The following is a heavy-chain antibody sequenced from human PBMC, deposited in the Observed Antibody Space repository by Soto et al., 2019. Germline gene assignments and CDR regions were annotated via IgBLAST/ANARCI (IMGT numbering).Heavy chain of an antibody. CDR3: ARSIVDTILLQWLVEGPWYFDY. D-gene: IGHD5-12*01. V-gene: IGHV1-46*01. Sequence: ASVKVSCKASGYTFTSYYMHWVRQAPGQGLEWMGIINPSGGSTSYAQKFQGRVTMTRDTSTSTVYMELSSLRSEDTAVYYCARSIVDTILLQWLVEGPWYFDYWGQGTLVTVSS. CDR2: INPSGGST. CDR1: GYTFTSYY. J-gene: IGHJ4*02.